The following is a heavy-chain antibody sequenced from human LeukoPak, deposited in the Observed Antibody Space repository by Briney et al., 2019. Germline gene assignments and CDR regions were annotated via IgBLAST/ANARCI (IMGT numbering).Heavy chain of an antibody. Sequence: AGGSLGLSCAASGFTFSSHWMTWVRQAPGKGLEWVANIKEDGSKKNYVDSVKGRFTISRDNAKNSLYLQMNSLRAEDTAVYHCATPLDYYDSSGYHQGGDWGQGTLVTVSS. J-gene: IGHJ4*02. CDR1: GFTFSSHW. V-gene: IGHV3-7*03. CDR2: IKEDGSKK. CDR3: ATPLDYYDSSGYHQGGD. D-gene: IGHD3-22*01.